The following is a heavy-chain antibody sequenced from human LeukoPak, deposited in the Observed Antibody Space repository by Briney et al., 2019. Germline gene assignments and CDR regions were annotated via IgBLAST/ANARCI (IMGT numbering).Heavy chain of an antibody. J-gene: IGHJ4*02. CDR2: ISNSGTNT. V-gene: IGHV3-23*01. Sequence: GGSLRLSCAASGFTFNTYTMNWVRQAPGRGLEWVSAISNSGTNTYYADSVKGRFTISRDNSKNALYLQMNSLRAEDTAVYYCAKDLGTWELESVIDYWGQGTLVTVSS. CDR1: GFTFNTYT. D-gene: IGHD1-26*01. CDR3: AKDLGTWELESVIDY.